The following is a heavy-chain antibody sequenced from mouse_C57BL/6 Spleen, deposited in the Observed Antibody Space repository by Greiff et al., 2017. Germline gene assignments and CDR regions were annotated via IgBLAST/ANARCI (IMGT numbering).Heavy chain of an antibody. CDR1: GYTFTDYE. Sequence: VKLQESGAELVRPGASVTLSCKASGYTFTDYEMHWVKQTPVHGLEWIGAIDPETGGTAYNQKFKGKAILTADKSSSTAYMELRSLTSEDSAVYYCTRRGIYYDPYYAMDYWGQGTSVTVSS. CDR2: IDPETGGT. CDR3: TRRGIYYDPYYAMDY. J-gene: IGHJ4*01. V-gene: IGHV1-15*01. D-gene: IGHD2-4*01.